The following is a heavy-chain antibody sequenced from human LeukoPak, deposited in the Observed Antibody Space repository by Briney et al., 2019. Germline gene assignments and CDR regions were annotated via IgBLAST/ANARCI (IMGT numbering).Heavy chain of an antibody. J-gene: IGHJ4*02. Sequence: PGGSLRLSCAASGFTFNNYAMTWVRQAPGKGLEWVAFIRYDGSNKYYADSVKGRFTISRDNSKNTLYLQMNSLRAEDTAVYYCAKDVLRFLEWLFAFDYWGQGTLVTVSS. D-gene: IGHD3-3*01. CDR1: GFTFNNYA. CDR2: IRYDGSNK. CDR3: AKDVLRFLEWLFAFDY. V-gene: IGHV3-30*02.